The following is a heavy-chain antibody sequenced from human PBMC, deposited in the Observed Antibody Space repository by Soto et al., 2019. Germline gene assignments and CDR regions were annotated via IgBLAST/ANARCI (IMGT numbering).Heavy chain of an antibody. CDR3: ARVEDYGDYFDY. CDR2: IYDTGTT. CDR1: GGSVRSYD. Sequence: PSGTLALTCAVCGGSVRSYDLTWIRQPPGKGLEWIGYIYDTGTTNYNPSLKSRVTMSVDTSKNQFSLKLNSLTAADTAVYYCARVEDYGDYFDYWGQGTPVTVSS. J-gene: IGHJ4*02. V-gene: IGHV4-59*02. D-gene: IGHD4-17*01.